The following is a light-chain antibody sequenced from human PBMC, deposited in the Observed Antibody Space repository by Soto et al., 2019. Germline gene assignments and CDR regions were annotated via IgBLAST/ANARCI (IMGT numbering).Light chain of an antibody. CDR1: QSVGSSY. J-gene: IGKJ1*01. CDR2: GTS. V-gene: IGKV3-20*01. CDR3: QQYTTSSWT. Sequence: EVVLTQSPGTLSLSLGARGTLSCRASQSVGSSYLAWYQQKPGQAPRVLIYGTSSRATGIPDRCSGSGSGTDFTLTSSRLEPEDFAVYYCQQYTTSSWTVGQGTKVEIK.